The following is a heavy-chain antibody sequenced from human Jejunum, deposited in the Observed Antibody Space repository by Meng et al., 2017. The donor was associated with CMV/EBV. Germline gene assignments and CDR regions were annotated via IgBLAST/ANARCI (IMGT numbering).Heavy chain of an antibody. CDR2: ISYSGST. V-gene: IGHV4-59*01. D-gene: IGHD3-10*01. CDR1: SGSITYNA. J-gene: IGHJ4*02. CDR3: ARWSGSGNYPFADY. Sequence: VSSGSITYNALSWIRHSARKGLEWIGSISYSGSTNYNPSLKSRVTISMDTSENQFSLKVSSVTAGDTAVYYCARWSGSGNYPFADYWGQGTLVTVSS.